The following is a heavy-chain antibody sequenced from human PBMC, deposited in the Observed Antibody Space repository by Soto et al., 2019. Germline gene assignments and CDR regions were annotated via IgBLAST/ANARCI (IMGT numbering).Heavy chain of an antibody. J-gene: IGHJ4*02. CDR3: ATVRSSGRPFDY. V-gene: IGHV1-69*08. D-gene: IGHD6-19*01. CDR2: IVPILGAG. CDR1: GDTFTTYT. Sequence: SVKVSCKASGDTFTTYTINWVRQAPGQGLEWMGGIVPILGAGNYAQKFQGRVTITADRSTTTAYLDLSSLRSDDTALYYCATVRSSGRPFDYWGQGTLVTVSS.